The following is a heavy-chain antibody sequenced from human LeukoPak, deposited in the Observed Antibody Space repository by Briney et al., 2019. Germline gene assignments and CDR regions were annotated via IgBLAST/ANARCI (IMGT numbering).Heavy chain of an antibody. CDR2: IKQDGSEK. J-gene: IGHJ5*02. D-gene: IGHD3-22*01. Sequence: GGSLRLSCAASGFTFSSYWMSWVRQAPGKGLEWVANIKQDGSEKYYVDSVKGRFTISRDNAKNSLYLQMNSLRAEDTAVYYCARDYYDSSGYYYPSGSWGQGTLVTVSS. V-gene: IGHV3-7*01. CDR3: ARDYYDSSGYYYPSGS. CDR1: GFTFSSYW.